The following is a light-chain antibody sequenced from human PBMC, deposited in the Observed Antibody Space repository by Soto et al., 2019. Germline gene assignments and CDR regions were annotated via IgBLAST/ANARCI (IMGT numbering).Light chain of an antibody. J-gene: IGKJ1*01. CDR2: AAT. V-gene: IGKV1-16*01. CDR3: QHYNSSPWT. Sequence: DIQMTQSPSSLSASVGDRVTITCRASHPININLVWFQQKPGKAPKSLIYAATNLQSGVPSRFSGSGGGTEFTLTISSLQPDDFATYYCQHYNSSPWTFGQGTTVEIK. CDR1: HPININ.